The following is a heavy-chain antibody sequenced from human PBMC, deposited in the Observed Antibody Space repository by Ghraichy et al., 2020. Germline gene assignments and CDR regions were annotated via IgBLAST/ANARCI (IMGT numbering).Heavy chain of an antibody. V-gene: IGHV3-23*01. D-gene: IGHD6-6*01. CDR1: GFTFSSYA. CDR2: ISGSGGST. J-gene: IGHJ4*02. CDR3: AKDWGQLAQGDFDY. Sequence: GESLNISCAASGFTFSSYAMSWVRQAPGKGLEWVSAISGSGGSTYYADSVKGRFTISRDNSKNTLYLQMNSLRAEDTAVYYCAKDWGQLAQGDFDYWGQGTLVTVSS.